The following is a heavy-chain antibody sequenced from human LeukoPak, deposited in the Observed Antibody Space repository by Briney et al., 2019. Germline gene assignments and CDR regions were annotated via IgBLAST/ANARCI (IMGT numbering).Heavy chain of an antibody. D-gene: IGHD1-26*01. CDR2: IYYSGTT. J-gene: IGHJ4*02. CDR3: ARGSPVGQD. Sequence: SQTLSLTCTVSGGSISSGGYYWSWIRQHPGKGLEWIGYIYYSGTTDYNPSLKSRVTISLDTSKNQFFLRLSSMTAADTAVYSCARGSPVGQDWGQGTLVTVSS. V-gene: IGHV4-31*03. CDR1: GGSISSGGYY.